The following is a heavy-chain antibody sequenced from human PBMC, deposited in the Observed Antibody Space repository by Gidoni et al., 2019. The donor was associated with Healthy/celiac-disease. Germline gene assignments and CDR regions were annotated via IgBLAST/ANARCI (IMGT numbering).Heavy chain of an antibody. V-gene: IGHV3-23*01. CDR1: GFTFSSSA. CDR2: ISGSGGST. Sequence: EVQLLESGGGLVQPGGSLRLSCAASGFTFSSSAMSWVRQAPGKGLEWVSAISGSGGSTYYADSVKGRFTISRDNSKNTLYLQMNSLRAEDTAVYYCAKDPVAARRRGYNWFDPWGQGTLVTVSS. D-gene: IGHD6-6*01. CDR3: AKDPVAARRRGYNWFDP. J-gene: IGHJ5*02.